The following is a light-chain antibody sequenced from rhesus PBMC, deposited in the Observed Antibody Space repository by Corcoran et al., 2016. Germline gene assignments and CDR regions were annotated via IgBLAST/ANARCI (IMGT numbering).Light chain of an antibody. J-gene: IGKJ3*01. CDR3: VQAIAFPFT. CDR2: GVS. CDR1: QSLLHSNGNTY. V-gene: IGKV2-72*02. Sequence: DIVMTQTPLSLPITPGEPASISCRSSQSLLHSNGNTYLHWYLQKPGQSTQLLIYGVSTRASGVPDRFSGSGAGVDVKLKISKVEAEDVGVYYCVQAIAFPFTFGPGTKLDIK.